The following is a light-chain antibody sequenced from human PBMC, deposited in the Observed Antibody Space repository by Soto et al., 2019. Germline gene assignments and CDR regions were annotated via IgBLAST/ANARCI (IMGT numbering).Light chain of an antibody. CDR3: QQYDSSPFT. CDR2: AAS. CDR1: QSVSSTY. Sequence: EIVLTQSPGTLSLSPGERATLSCRASQSVSSTYLAWYQQKPGQAPCLLIYAASRRASGVPDRFSASGSGTDFTLTISGLEPEYFAVYYCQQYDSSPFTFGQGTRLDIK. V-gene: IGKV3-20*01. J-gene: IGKJ5*01.